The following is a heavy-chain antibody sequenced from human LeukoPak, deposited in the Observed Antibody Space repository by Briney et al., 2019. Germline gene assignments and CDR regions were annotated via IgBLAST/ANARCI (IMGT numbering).Heavy chain of an antibody. CDR1: GGSISSYY. CDR3: ARGDFYYFDY. V-gene: IGHV4-59*01. J-gene: IGHJ4*02. Sequence: SETLSLTCTVSGGSISSYYWSWIRQPPGKGLEWIGYIYYSGSTNYNPSLKSRVAISVDTSKNQFSLKLSSVTAADTAVYYCARGDFYYFDYWGQGTLVTVSS. CDR2: IYYSGST.